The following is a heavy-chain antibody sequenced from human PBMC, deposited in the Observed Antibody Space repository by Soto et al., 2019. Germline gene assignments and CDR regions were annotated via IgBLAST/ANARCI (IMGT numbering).Heavy chain of an antibody. J-gene: IGHJ4*02. D-gene: IGHD6-19*01. V-gene: IGHV3-73*02. CDR2: IRSKANSYAT. CDR3: TRQYSSGWGAY. CDR1: GFTFSGSA. Sequence: EVQLVESGGGLVQPGGSLKLCCAASGFTFSGSAMHWVRQASGKGLEWVGRIRSKANSYATAYAASVKGRFTISRDDSKNTAYLQMNSLKTEDTAVYYCTRQYSSGWGAYWGQGTLVTVSS.